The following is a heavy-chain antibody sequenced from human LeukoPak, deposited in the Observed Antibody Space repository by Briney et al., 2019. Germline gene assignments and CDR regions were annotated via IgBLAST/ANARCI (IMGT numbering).Heavy chain of an antibody. CDR3: ARERFTFGSYSYGYHWFDP. CDR1: GGSISSYY. J-gene: IGHJ5*02. D-gene: IGHD5-18*01. V-gene: IGHV4-34*01. Sequence: SETLSLTCTVSGGSISSYYWSWIRQPAGKGLEWIGEINHSGSTNYNPSLKSRVTISVDTSKNQFSLKLNSVTPEDTAVYYCARERFTFGSYSYGYHWFDPWGQGTLVTVSS. CDR2: INHSGST.